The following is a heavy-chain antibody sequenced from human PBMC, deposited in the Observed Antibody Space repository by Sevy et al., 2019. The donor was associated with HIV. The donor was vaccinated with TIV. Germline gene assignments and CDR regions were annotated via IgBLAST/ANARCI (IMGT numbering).Heavy chain of an antibody. CDR2: IWYDGSNK. Sequence: GGSLRLSCAASGLTFSSYGMHWVRQAPGKGLEWVAVIWYDGSNKHYADSVKGRFTISRDNSKNTLYLQMSSLRVEDTAVYYCTRDFSAATSFGMDVWGQGTTVTVSS. V-gene: IGHV3-33*01. D-gene: IGHD6-13*01. J-gene: IGHJ6*02. CDR1: GLTFSSYG. CDR3: TRDFSAATSFGMDV.